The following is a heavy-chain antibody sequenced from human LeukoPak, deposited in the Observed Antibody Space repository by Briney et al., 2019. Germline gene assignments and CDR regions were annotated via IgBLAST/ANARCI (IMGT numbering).Heavy chain of an antibody. CDR1: GGSISSGGYY. V-gene: IGHV4-31*03. D-gene: IGHD2-2*02. J-gene: IGHJ6*03. CDR3: ARARGYCSSTSCYTQIDYYYYYMDV. Sequence: SETLSLTCTVSGGSISSGGYYWSWIRQHPGKGLEWIGYIYYSGSTYYNPSLKSRVTISVDTSKNQFSLKLSSVTAADTAVYYCARARGYCSSTSCYTQIDYYYYYMDVWGKGTTVTVSS. CDR2: IYYSGST.